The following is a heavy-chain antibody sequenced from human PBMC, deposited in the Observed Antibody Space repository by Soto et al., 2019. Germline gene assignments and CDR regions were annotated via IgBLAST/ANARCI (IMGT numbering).Heavy chain of an antibody. CDR2: VWYDGSNQ. CDR1: GFTFGIYA. J-gene: IGHJ4*02. D-gene: IGHD2-15*01. CDR3: AREVSCSGGSCYRGNFDY. V-gene: IGHV3-33*01. Sequence: GGSLRLSCAASGFTFGIYAMHWVRQAPGKGLEWVAAVWYDGSNQYYGDSVKGRFTISRDNSKNTLSLQVNSLGAEDTAVYFCAREVSCSGGSCYRGNFDYWGPGTLVTVSS.